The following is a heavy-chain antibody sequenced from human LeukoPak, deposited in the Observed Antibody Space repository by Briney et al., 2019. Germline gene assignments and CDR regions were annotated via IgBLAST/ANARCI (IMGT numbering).Heavy chain of an antibody. J-gene: IGHJ4*02. CDR1: GFSFSVSA. CDR2: IRSTAQGNPP. Sequence: GGSLKLSCAASGFSFSVSAIHWVRQASGKGLEWLGCIRSTAQGNPPAYAALVKGRFTISRDDSKNTAYLQMNSLKSEDTAVYYCTTLYDSSGHWGQGTLVTVSS. D-gene: IGHD3-22*01. V-gene: IGHV3-73*01. CDR3: TTLYDSSGH.